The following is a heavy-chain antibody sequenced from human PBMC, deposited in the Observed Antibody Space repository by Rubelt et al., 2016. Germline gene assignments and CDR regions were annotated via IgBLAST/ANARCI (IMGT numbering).Heavy chain of an antibody. CDR2: IYPGDSDT. V-gene: IGHV5-51*01. Sequence: GESLKISCKGSGYSFTSYWIGWVRQMPGKGLEWMGIIYPGDSDTKYSPSFQGQVTISADKSISTAYLQWSSLKASDTAMYYCARQVSGGSYCSGGSCYSHFDYWGQGTLVTVSS. CDR1: GYSFTSYW. D-gene: IGHD2-15*01. J-gene: IGHJ4*02. CDR3: ARQVSGGSYCSGGSCYSHFDY.